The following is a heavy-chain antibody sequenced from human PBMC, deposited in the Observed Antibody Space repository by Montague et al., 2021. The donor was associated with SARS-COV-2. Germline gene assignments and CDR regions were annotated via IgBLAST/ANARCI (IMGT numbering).Heavy chain of an antibody. CDR2: IYHSGST. CDR3: AREVVGYYYGSYYYYGMDV. CDR1: GGPISSSNW. V-gene: IGHV4-4*02. D-gene: IGHD3-10*01. Sequence: ETLSLACAVSGGPISSSNWCSWVRPPPGKGLEWIGEIYHSGSTNYNPSLKSRVTISVDKSKNQFSLKLGSVTAADTAVHYCAREVVGYYYGSYYYYGMDVWGQGTTVTVSS. J-gene: IGHJ6*02.